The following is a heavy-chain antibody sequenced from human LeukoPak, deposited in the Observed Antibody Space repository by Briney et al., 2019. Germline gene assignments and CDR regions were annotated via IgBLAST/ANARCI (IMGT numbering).Heavy chain of an antibody. D-gene: IGHD3-3*01. V-gene: IGHV3-43*01. J-gene: IGHJ4*02. Sequence: GGSLRLSCAASGFTFSSYSMNWVRQAPGKGLEWVSLISWDGGSTYYADSVKGRFTISRDNSKNSLYLQMNSLRTEDTALYYCAKEYYDFWSGYPLLDYWGQGTLVTVSS. CDR2: ISWDGGST. CDR1: GFTFSSYS. CDR3: AKEYYDFWSGYPLLDY.